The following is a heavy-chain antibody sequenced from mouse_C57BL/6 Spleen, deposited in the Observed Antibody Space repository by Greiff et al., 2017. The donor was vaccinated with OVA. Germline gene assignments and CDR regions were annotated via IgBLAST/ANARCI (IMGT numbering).Heavy chain of an antibody. V-gene: IGHV1-53*01. D-gene: IGHD1-1*01. J-gene: IGHJ2*01. Sequence: QVQLQQPGTELVKPGASVKLSCKASGYTFTSYWMHWVQQRPGQGLEWIGNINPSNGGTNYNEKFKSKATLTVDKSSSTAYMQLSSLTSEDSAVYYCARETNYYFYYFDYWGQGTTLTVSS. CDR2: INPSNGGT. CDR3: ARETNYYFYYFDY. CDR1: GYTFTSYW.